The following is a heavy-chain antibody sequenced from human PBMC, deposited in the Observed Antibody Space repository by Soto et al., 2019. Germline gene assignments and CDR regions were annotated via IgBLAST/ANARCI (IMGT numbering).Heavy chain of an antibody. CDR2: ISSTTNYI. Sequence: EVQLVESGGGLVKPGGSLRLSCAASGFIFTRYSMNWVRHAPGTGLEWVSSISSTTNYIYYGDSMKGRFTISRDNAKNSLYLEMNSLRAEDTAVYYCARESEDLTSNFDYWGQGTLVTVSS. V-gene: IGHV3-21*06. CDR1: GFIFTRYS. CDR3: ARESEDLTSNFDY. J-gene: IGHJ4*02.